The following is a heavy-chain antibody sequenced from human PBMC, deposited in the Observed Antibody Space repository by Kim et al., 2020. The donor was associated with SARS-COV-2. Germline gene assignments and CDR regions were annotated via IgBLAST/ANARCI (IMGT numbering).Heavy chain of an antibody. J-gene: IGHJ4*02. V-gene: IGHV3-23*01. CDR3: AKEMNPTTVVTPGFDY. CDR2: ISGSGGST. CDR1: GFTFSSYA. Sequence: GGSLRLSCAASGFTFSSYAMSWVRQAPGKGLEWVSAISGSGGSTYYADSVKGRFTISRDNSKNTLYLQMNSLRAEDTAVYYCAKEMNPTTVVTPGFDYWGQGTLVTVSS. D-gene: IGHD4-17*01.